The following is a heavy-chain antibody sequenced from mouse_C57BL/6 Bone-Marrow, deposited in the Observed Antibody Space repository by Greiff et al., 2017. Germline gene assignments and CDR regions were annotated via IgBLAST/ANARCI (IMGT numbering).Heavy chain of an antibody. J-gene: IGHJ2*01. V-gene: IGHV5-17*01. CDR3: ARRGHGSSLDY. D-gene: IGHD1-1*01. CDR1: GFTFTDYG. CDR2: ISSCSSTI. Sequence: EVQLVQSGAGLVKPGGSLKLSCAASGFTFTDYGMHWVRQAPEKGLEWVAYISSCSSTIYYADTVKGRFTFTRDTATNTLFLQLTRLRSEDTAKYYCARRGHGSSLDYWGQGTTLTVSS.